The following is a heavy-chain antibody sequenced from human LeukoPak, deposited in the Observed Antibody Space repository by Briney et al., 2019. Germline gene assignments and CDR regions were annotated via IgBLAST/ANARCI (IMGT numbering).Heavy chain of an antibody. CDR3: ARGWSVDILTGHIIGNWFDP. CDR2: IYTSGST. Sequence: SQTLSLTCTVSGDSISSGASYWSSIRQPAGKGLEWIWRIYTSGSTNYTPSLKSRVTMSVDTSKNQFSLKLSSVTAADTAVYYCARGWSVDILTGHIIGNWFDPWGQGTLVTVSS. CDR1: GDSISSGASY. V-gene: IGHV4-61*02. J-gene: IGHJ5*02. D-gene: IGHD3-9*01.